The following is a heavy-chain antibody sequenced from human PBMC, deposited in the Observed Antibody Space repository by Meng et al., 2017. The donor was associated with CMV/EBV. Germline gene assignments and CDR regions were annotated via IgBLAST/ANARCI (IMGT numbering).Heavy chain of an antibody. V-gene: IGHV4-4*07. CDR2: IYTSGST. J-gene: IGHJ4*02. CDR3: AREMPIAAAGCFDY. D-gene: IGHD6-13*01. Sequence: VQLQESGPGLVKPSETLSLTCTLSGGSISSYYWSWIRQPAGKGLEWIGRIYTSGSTNYNPSLKSRVTMSVDTSKNQFSLKLSSVTAADTAVYYCAREMPIAAAGCFDYWGQGTLVTVSS. CDR1: GGSISSYY.